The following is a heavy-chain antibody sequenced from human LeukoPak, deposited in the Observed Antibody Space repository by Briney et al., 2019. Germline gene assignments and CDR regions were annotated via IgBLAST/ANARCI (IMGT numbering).Heavy chain of an antibody. CDR1: GFTFSTYW. Sequence: GGSLRLSCAASGFTFSTYWMTWVRQAPGKGLEWVAIIKPDGSEKYYVDSVKGRFTISRDNAENSLFLQMNGLRPEDTAVFYCARGQYTDGLSYWGQGTLVTVSS. D-gene: IGHD5-24*01. CDR3: ARGQYTDGLSY. V-gene: IGHV3-7*03. J-gene: IGHJ4*02. CDR2: IKPDGSEK.